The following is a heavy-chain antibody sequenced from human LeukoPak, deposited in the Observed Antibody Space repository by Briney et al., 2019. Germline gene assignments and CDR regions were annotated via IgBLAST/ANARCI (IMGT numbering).Heavy chain of an antibody. CDR3: ASGWHFYSGSYPPPYFDY. J-gene: IGHJ4*02. CDR1: GFTFSDYY. CDR2: ISSDSSTI. V-gene: IGHV3-11*04. Sequence: PGGSLRLSCAASGFTFSDYYMSWLRQAPGKGLEWVSYISSDSSTIYYADSVKGRFTISRDNAKNSLYLQMNSLRAEDTAVYYCASGWHFYSGSYPPPYFDYWGQGTLVTVSS. D-gene: IGHD1-26*01.